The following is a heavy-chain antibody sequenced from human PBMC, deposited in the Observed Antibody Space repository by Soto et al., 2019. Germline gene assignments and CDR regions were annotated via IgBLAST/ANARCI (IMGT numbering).Heavy chain of an antibody. D-gene: IGHD3-16*01. Sequence: QVQLVQSGAEVKKPGASVKVSCKASGYTFTNYAMHWVRQAPGQRLEWMGWINTGNGNTKFSQKFQGRVTITTDTSASTAYMELSSLRSEDTAVYYCARLGLGGPVAYWGQGTLVTVSS. CDR3: ARLGLGGPVAY. V-gene: IGHV1-3*04. CDR1: GYTFTNYA. CDR2: INTGNGNT. J-gene: IGHJ4*02.